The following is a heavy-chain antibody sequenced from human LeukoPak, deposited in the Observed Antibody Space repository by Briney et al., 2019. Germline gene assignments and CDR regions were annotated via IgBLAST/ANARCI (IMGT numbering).Heavy chain of an antibody. CDR1: GFTFSTYW. Sequence: GGSLRLSCAASGFTFSTYWMHWVRQAPGKGLVWVSRIKSDGSTNYADSVKGRFTISRDNAKNTVSLQMNSLRPEDTGVYYCARVGADLKNYYMDVWGKGTTVTVSS. V-gene: IGHV3-74*01. CDR3: ARVGADLKNYYMDV. CDR2: IKSDGST. J-gene: IGHJ6*03.